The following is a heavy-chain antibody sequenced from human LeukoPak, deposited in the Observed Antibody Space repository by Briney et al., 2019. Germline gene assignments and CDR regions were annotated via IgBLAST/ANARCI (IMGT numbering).Heavy chain of an antibody. D-gene: IGHD1-26*01. CDR3: AKGGSYSP. CDR1: GFTFADYA. Sequence: GRSLRLSCAASGFTFADYAMHWVRQAPGKGLEWVSGISWNSDKGGYADSVKGRFTISRDNARNYLFLQMSSLRAEDTAFYYCAKGGSYSPWGQGTLVTVSS. CDR2: ISWNSDKG. J-gene: IGHJ5*02. V-gene: IGHV3-9*01.